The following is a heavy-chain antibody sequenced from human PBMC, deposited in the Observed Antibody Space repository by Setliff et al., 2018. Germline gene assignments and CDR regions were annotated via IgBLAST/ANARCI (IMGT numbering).Heavy chain of an antibody. CDR1: GYTFTSYG. J-gene: IGHJ4*02. D-gene: IGHD2-21*01. V-gene: IGHV1-18*01. Sequence: ASVKVSCKASGYTFTSYGFSWVRQAPGQGLEWMGWISVYNGKTKYAQKFQGRVTMTTDTSTRTAYMEVTSLRSDDTAVYYCATEKFPGDWGDYWGQGTLVTVPS. CDR3: ATEKFPGDWGDY. CDR2: ISVYNGKT.